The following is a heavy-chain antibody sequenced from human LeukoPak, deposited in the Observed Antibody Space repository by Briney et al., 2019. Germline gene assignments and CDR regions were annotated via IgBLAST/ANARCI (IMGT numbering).Heavy chain of an antibody. CDR2: IRSKAYGGTT. CDR3: TRDLCSSTSCYAPFDY. D-gene: IGHD2-2*01. V-gene: IGHV3-49*04. Sequence: GGSLRLSCTASGYTFGDYAMSWVRQAPGKGLEWVAFIRSKAYGGTTEYAASVKGRFTISRDDSKSIAYLQMNSLKTEDTAVYYCTRDLCSSTSCYAPFDYWGQGTLVTVSS. J-gene: IGHJ4*02. CDR1: GYTFGDYA.